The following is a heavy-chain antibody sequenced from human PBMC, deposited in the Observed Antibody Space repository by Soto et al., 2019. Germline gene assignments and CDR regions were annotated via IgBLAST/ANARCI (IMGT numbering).Heavy chain of an antibody. Sequence: QVQLQESGPGLVKPSQTLSLTCTVSGGSISSGDHYWGWIRQPPGRGLEWFGHIYNSGSTYYNPSLKNRVIISVDTSKNRFSRKLSSVTAADTAVYYCVRGRGYSYGIDYWGQGTLVTVSS. J-gene: IGHJ4*02. CDR3: VRGRGYSYGIDY. V-gene: IGHV4-30-4*01. D-gene: IGHD5-18*01. CDR2: IYNSGST. CDR1: GGSISSGDHY.